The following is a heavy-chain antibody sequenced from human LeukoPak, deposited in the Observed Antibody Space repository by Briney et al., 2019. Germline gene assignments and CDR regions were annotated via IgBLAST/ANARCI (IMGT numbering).Heavy chain of an antibody. Sequence: ASVKVSCKASGYTFTSYYMHWVRQAPGQGLEWMGGIIPIFGTANYAQKFQGRVTITADKSTSTAYMELSSLGSEDTAVYYCARGRGYLYYYYCYMDVWGKGTTVTVSS. J-gene: IGHJ6*03. CDR1: GYTFTSYY. CDR3: ARGRGYLYYYYCYMDV. D-gene: IGHD3-3*01. CDR2: IIPIFGTA. V-gene: IGHV1-69*06.